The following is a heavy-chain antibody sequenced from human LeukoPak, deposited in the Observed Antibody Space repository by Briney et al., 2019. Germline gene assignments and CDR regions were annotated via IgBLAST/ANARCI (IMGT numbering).Heavy chain of an antibody. CDR2: ISYDGSNE. CDR3: ARDQLDIVVVPAAIPVGY. D-gene: IGHD2-2*02. Sequence: SCKASGYTFPSYFMHWVRQAPGKGLEWVAVISYDGSNEYYADSVKGRFTISRDNSKNTLYLQMNSLRAEDTAVYYCARDQLDIVVVPAAIPVGYWGQGTLVTVSS. CDR1: GYTFPSYF. J-gene: IGHJ4*02. V-gene: IGHV3-30*03.